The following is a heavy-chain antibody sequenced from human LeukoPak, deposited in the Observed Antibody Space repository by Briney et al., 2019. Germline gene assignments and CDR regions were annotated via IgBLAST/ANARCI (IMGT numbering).Heavy chain of an antibody. V-gene: IGHV3-21*01. Sequence: GGSLRLSCAASGFTFSSYSMNWVRQAPGKGLEWVSSISSSSSYIYYADSVKGRFTISRDNAKNSLYLQMNGLRAEDTAVYYCANHLACGSTSCPPFDDWGQGTLVTVSS. CDR3: ANHLACGSTSCPPFDD. J-gene: IGHJ4*02. D-gene: IGHD2-2*01. CDR2: ISSSSSYI. CDR1: GFTFSSYS.